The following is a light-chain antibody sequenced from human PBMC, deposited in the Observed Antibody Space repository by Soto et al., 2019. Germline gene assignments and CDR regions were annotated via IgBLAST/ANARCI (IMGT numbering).Light chain of an antibody. CDR3: HQYGSSPRT. CDR1: QSVSSSY. J-gene: IGKJ1*01. Sequence: EIVLTQSPGTLSLSPGERATLSCRASQSVSSSYLAWYQQKPGQAPRLLIYGASSRATGIPDRFSGSGSGTDFTLTISRLEPEDFAVYYCHQYGSSPRTFGQGTKAEIK. CDR2: GAS. V-gene: IGKV3-20*01.